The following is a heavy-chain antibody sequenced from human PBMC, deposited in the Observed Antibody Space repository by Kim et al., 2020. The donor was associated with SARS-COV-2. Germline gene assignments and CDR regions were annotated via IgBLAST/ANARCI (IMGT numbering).Heavy chain of an antibody. D-gene: IGHD3-22*01. V-gene: IGHV3-11*05. CDR3: ARDQDYDPSPEVDLHS. Sequence: DSVKGRFTISRDNAKKSLYLQMNSLRAEDTAVYYCARDQDYDPSPEVDLHSWGQGTLVTVSS. J-gene: IGHJ4*02.